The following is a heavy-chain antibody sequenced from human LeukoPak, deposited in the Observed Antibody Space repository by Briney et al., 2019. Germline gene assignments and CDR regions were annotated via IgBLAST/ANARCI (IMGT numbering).Heavy chain of an antibody. D-gene: IGHD5-18*01. V-gene: IGHV3-7*01. Sequence: GGSLRLSCAASGFTFSRFWMSWVRQAPGKGLEWVANIKQDGSEIYYLDSVKGRFTISRDNAKKSLYLQMNSLRAEDTAVYCCARHLSGVTGYIYGRGIDYWGQGTLVTVSS. CDR3: ARHLSGVTGYIYGRGIDY. J-gene: IGHJ4*02. CDR1: GFTFSRFW. CDR2: IKQDGSEI.